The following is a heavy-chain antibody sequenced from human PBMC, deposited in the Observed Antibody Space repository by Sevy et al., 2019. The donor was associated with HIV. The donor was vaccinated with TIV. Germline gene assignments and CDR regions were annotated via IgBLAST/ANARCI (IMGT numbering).Heavy chain of an antibody. V-gene: IGHV3-53*01. CDR3: ARVTVRGFDY. CDR1: GFTVSSNY. CDR2: LYSGGST. J-gene: IGHJ4*02. Sequence: GWSLRLSCTASGFTVSSNYMSWVRQAPGKGLEWVSVLYSGGSTYYADSVKGRFTISRDNSKNTLYLQMNSLRAEDTAVYYCARVTVRGFDYWGQGTLVTVSS. D-gene: IGHD3-10*01.